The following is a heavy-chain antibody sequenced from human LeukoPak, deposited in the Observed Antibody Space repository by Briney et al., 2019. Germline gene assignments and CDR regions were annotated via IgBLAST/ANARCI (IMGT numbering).Heavy chain of an antibody. CDR3: ARDRYYFDY. V-gene: IGHV3-74*01. CDR1: GFTFSSYW. CDR2: INSDGSST. Sequence: GESLRLSCTASGFTFSSYWMHWGRQPPPPGLVRVSRINSDGSSTSYADSVKGRFTISRDNAKNTLYLQMNSLRAEDTAVYYCARDRYYFDYWGQGTLVTVSS. J-gene: IGHJ4*02. D-gene: IGHD3-9*01.